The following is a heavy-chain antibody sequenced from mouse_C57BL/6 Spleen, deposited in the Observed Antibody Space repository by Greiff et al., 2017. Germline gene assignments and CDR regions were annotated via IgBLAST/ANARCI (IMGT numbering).Heavy chain of an antibody. CDR2: IDPSVSYT. CDR1: GYTFTSYW. J-gene: IGHJ3*01. CDR3: ARSATEIGQFAY. Sequence: QVQLQQPGAELVKPGASVKLSCTASGYTFTSYWMQWVKQRPGQGLEWIGEIDPSVSYTNYNQKFKGQATLTVDTASSTAYMQLSSLTSEDSAVYDCARSATEIGQFAYWGQGTLVTVSA. V-gene: IGHV1-50*01.